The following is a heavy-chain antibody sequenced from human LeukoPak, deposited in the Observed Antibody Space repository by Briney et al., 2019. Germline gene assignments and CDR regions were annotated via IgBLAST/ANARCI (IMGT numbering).Heavy chain of an antibody. CDR3: ASGSTSTYDF. Sequence: ASVKVSCKVSGYTFTSFEINLVRQVTGQGLEWMGWMNPNTGNTGYAQKFQGRVTMTRDTSISTAYMELSGLTSEDTAVYFCASGSTSTYDFWGHGTMVTVSS. D-gene: IGHD2-2*01. V-gene: IGHV1-8*01. CDR2: MNPNTGNT. J-gene: IGHJ4*01. CDR1: GYTFTSFE.